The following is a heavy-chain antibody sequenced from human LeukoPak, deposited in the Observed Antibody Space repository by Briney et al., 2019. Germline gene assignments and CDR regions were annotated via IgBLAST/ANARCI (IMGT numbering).Heavy chain of an antibody. CDR2: ISGSGGST. CDR3: AKGFGSSGYYSDY. CDR1: GFTFSSYG. Sequence: GGSLRLSCAASGFTFSSYGMSWVRQAPGKGLEWVSAISGSGGSTYYADSVKGRFTISRDNSKNTLYLQMNSLRAEDAAVYYCAKGFGSSGYYSDYWGQGTLVTVSS. D-gene: IGHD3-22*01. V-gene: IGHV3-23*01. J-gene: IGHJ4*02.